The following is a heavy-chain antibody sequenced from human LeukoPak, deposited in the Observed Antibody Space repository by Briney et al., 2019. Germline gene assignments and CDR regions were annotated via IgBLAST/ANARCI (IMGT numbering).Heavy chain of an antibody. CDR3: ARDRARGELRATWDY. Sequence: SVKVSCKVSGYTLTELSMHWVRQAPGQGLEWMGGIIPIFGTANYAQKFQGRVTITADESTSTAYMELSSLRSEDTAVYYCARDRARGELRATWDYWGQGTLVTVSS. V-gene: IGHV1-69*13. CDR2: IIPIFGTA. D-gene: IGHD1-26*01. CDR1: GYTLTELS. J-gene: IGHJ4*02.